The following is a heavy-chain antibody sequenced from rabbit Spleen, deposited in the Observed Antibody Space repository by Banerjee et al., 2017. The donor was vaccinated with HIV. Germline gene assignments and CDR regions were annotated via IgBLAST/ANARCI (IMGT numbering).Heavy chain of an antibody. Sequence: QEQLEESGGGLVKPGGSLKLSCKASGFDFSVYGVSWVRQAPGKGLEWIGYIDLVFGSTYYASWVNGRFTISSHNAQNTLYLQLNSLTAADTATYFCVRGASSTGYYSLWGPGTLVTVS. CDR3: VRGASSTGYYSL. CDR2: IDLVFGST. J-gene: IGHJ4*01. V-gene: IGHV1S47*01. D-gene: IGHD1-1*01. CDR1: GFDFSVYG.